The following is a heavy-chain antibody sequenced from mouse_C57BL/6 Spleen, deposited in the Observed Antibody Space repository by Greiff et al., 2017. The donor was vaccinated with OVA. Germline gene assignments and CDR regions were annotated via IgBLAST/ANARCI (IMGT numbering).Heavy chain of an antibody. J-gene: IGHJ1*03. CDR1: GYTFTSYW. D-gene: IGHD1-1*01. V-gene: IGHV1-53*01. Sequence: QVQLQQPGTELVKPGASVKLSCKASGYTFTSYWMHWVKQRPGQGLEWIGNINPSNGGTNYNEKFKSKATLTVDKSSSTAYMQLSSLTSEDSAVYYCARSTTVVGDWYFDVWGTGTTVTVSS. CDR3: ARSTTVVGDWYFDV. CDR2: INPSNGGT.